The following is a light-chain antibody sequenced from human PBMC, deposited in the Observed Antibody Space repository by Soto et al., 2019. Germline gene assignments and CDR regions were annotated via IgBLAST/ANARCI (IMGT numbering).Light chain of an antibody. CDR2: QTS. CDR1: QYINTR. Sequence: TQSPATRSSFPGDRVTLSCRASQYINTRLAWYQHRPGQAPRLLIYQTSIRAAGIPARFSASGAGTDFTLTISDVQPEDFAVYYCHQRQSWPRTFGQGTKVDIK. J-gene: IGKJ1*01. CDR3: HQRQSWPRT. V-gene: IGKV3-11*01.